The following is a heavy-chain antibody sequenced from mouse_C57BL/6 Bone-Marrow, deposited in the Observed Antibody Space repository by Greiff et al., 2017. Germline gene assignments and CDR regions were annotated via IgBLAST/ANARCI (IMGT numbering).Heavy chain of an antibody. Sequence: QVQLQQSGPGLVAPSQSLSITCTVSGFSLTSYGVDWVRQAPGKGLEWLGVLWGVGSTHSNSARKSRLSISKDNSKSQVFLKMNSLQTDDTAMYYFALYGNYGAYWGQVTLVTVSA. CDR1: GFSLTSYG. V-gene: IGHV2-6*01. CDR2: LWGVGST. J-gene: IGHJ3*01. D-gene: IGHD2-1*01. CDR3: ALYGNYGAY.